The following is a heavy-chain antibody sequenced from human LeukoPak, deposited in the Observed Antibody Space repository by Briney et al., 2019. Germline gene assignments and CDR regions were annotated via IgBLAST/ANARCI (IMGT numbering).Heavy chain of an antibody. CDR3: ARTRPLVGGHLPRRGGAFDI. J-gene: IGHJ3*02. CDR1: GGSFSGYY. D-gene: IGHD3-10*01. Sequence: PSETLSLTCAVYGGSFSGYYWSWIRQPPGKGLEWIGEINHSGSTNYNPSLKSRVTISVDTSKNQFSLKLSSVTAADTAVYYCARTRPLVGGHLPRRGGAFDIWGQGTMVTVSS. V-gene: IGHV4-34*01. CDR2: INHSGST.